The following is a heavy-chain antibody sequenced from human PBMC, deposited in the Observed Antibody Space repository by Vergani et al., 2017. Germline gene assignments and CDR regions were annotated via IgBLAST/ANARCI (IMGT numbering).Heavy chain of an antibody. Sequence: QITLQESGPTLVKPTQTLTLTCTFSGFSLSTSGVGVGWIRQPPGKALEWLALIYWDDDKRYSPSLKSRLTITKDPSKNQVVLTMTNMDPVDTATYYCAHNIWMGLYNWFDPWGQGTLVTVSA. D-gene: IGHD1-1*01. CDR2: IYWDDDK. V-gene: IGHV2-5*02. CDR3: AHNIWMGLYNWFDP. J-gene: IGHJ5*02. CDR1: GFSLSTSGVG.